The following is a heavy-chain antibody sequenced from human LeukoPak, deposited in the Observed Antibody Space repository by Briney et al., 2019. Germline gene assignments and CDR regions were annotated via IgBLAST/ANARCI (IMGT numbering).Heavy chain of an antibody. V-gene: IGHV3-53*01. Sequence: GRSLRLSCAASGFTFSSYAMHWVRQAPGKGLEWVSVIYSGGSTYYADSVKGRFTISRDNSKNTLYLQMNSLRAEDTAVYYCARDRQLELRGLYYYYGMDVWGQGTTVTVSS. CDR3: ARDRQLELRGLYYYYGMDV. J-gene: IGHJ6*02. CDR2: IYSGGST. CDR1: GFTFSSYA. D-gene: IGHD1-7*01.